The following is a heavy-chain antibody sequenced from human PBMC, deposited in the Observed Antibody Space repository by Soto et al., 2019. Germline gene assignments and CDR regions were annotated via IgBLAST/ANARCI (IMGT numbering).Heavy chain of an antibody. J-gene: IGHJ6*03. D-gene: IGHD1-1*01. Sequence: QVQLQQSGPGLVKPSQTLSLTCDISGDSVSSNSAGWNWIRQTPSKGLEWLGRTYYRTKWYNNYAVSVNSRVSVNPDTAKTQFSLQLNSVTPEDTAVYYCARGSWDDVSGHYYMDVWGNGTTVTVSS. V-gene: IGHV6-1*01. CDR3: ARGSWDDVSGHYYMDV. CDR1: GDSVSSNSAG. CDR2: TYYRTKWYN.